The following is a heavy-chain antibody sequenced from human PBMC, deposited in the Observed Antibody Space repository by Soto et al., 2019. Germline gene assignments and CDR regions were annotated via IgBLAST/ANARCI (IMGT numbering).Heavy chain of an antibody. CDR3: ARDGWHYRDAFDI. J-gene: IGHJ3*02. D-gene: IGHD3-16*02. Sequence: GGSLRLSCAASGFTFSSYSMNWVRQAPGKGLEWVSYISSSSTIYYADSVKGRFTISRDNAKNSLYLQMNSLRAEDTAVYYCARDGWHYRDAFDIWGQGTMVTVSS. CDR2: ISSSSTI. CDR1: GFTFSSYS. V-gene: IGHV3-48*01.